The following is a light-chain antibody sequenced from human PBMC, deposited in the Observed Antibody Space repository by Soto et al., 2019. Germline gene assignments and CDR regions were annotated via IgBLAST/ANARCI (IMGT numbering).Light chain of an antibody. Sequence: DIRMTQSPSSLSASVGDRVTITCRASQGISKYLAWYQQKPGRVPKLLIYAASTLQSGVPSRFSGSGSGTDFTLTIDSLQPEDVATYYCQRYNSAPLTFGGGTKVEIK. CDR2: AAS. J-gene: IGKJ4*01. CDR3: QRYNSAPLT. V-gene: IGKV1-27*01. CDR1: QGISKY.